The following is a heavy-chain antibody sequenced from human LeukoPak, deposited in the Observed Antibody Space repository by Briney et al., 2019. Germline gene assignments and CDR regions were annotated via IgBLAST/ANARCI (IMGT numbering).Heavy chain of an antibody. V-gene: IGHV3-23*01. D-gene: IGHD3-22*01. Sequence: PGRSLRLSCAASGFTFSSYAMSWVRQAPGKGLEWVSAISGSGGSTYYADSVKGRFTISRDNSKNTLYLQMNSLRAEDTAVYYCAKNQYYYDSAADYWGQGTLVTVSS. CDR1: GFTFSSYA. J-gene: IGHJ4*02. CDR2: ISGSGGST. CDR3: AKNQYYYDSAADY.